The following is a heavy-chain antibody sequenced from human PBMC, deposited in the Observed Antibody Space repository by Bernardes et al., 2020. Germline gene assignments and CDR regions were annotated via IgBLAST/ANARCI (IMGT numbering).Heavy chain of an antibody. V-gene: IGHV1-18*01. D-gene: IGHD2-2*01. Sequence: ASVKVSCKASGYTLTSYGIIWVRQAPGQGLEWMGWISAYNGNTNYAQKLQGRVTMTTDTSTSTAYMELRSLRSDDTAVYYCARDPYFVVVPAAGGYWFDPWGQGTLVTVSS. CDR3: ARDPYFVVVPAAGGYWFDP. CDR2: ISAYNGNT. CDR1: GYTLTSYG. J-gene: IGHJ5*02.